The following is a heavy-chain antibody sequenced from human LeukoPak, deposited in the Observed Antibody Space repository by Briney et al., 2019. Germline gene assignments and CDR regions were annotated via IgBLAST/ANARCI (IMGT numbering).Heavy chain of an antibody. D-gene: IGHD3-10*01. CDR1: GGSISSYY. CDR3: ARLTNFYGSGWVFDP. V-gene: IGHV4-59*01. J-gene: IGHJ5*02. Sequence: SETLSLTCTVSGGSISSYYWSWIRQPPGEGLEWIGYIYYSGSTNYNPSLKSRVTISVDTSKNQFSLKLSSMTAADTAVYYCARLTNFYGSGWVFDPWGQGTLVTVSS. CDR2: IYYSGST.